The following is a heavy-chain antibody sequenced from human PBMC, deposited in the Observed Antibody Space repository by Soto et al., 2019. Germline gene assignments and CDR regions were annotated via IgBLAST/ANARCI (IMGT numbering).Heavy chain of an antibody. D-gene: IGHD1-26*01. J-gene: IGHJ4*02. V-gene: IGHV3-53*01. CDR3: ASTWDSATYYYFDY. CDR2: IYKGGST. Sequence: GGSLRLSCAASGFTVSSHYMSWVRQGPGKGLEWVSVIYKGGSTYYADSVKGRFTISRDNSKNTVFLQMNSLRAEDTAVYYCASTWDSATYYYFDYWGQGTLVTVSS. CDR1: GFTVSSHY.